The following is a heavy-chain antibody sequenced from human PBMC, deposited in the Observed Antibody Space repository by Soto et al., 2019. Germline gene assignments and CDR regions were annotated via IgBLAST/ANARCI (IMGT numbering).Heavy chain of an antibody. Sequence: SETLSLTCTVSGSDITTYYWSWLRQSPGKGLEWIGHIYDTGSTTFNPSLKSRVTISVDTSNKQFSLRLTSVTAADTAVYYCARCPIDHNWFDPWGQGTLVTVSS. D-gene: IGHD3-9*01. CDR1: GSDITTYY. J-gene: IGHJ5*02. CDR2: IYDTGST. V-gene: IGHV4-59*01. CDR3: ARCPIDHNWFDP.